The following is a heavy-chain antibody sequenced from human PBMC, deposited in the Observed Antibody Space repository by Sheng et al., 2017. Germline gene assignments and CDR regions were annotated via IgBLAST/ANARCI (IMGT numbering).Heavy chain of an antibody. J-gene: IGHJ4*02. V-gene: IGHV3-30*18. D-gene: IGHD6-19*01. Sequence: QVQLVESGGGVVQPGRSLRLSCAASGFTFSSYGMHWVRQAPGKGLEWVAVISYDGSNKYYADSVKGRFTISRDNSKNTLYLQMNSLRAEDTAVYYCAKAILREAVAGPFDYWGQGT. CDR1: GFTFSSYG. CDR2: ISYDGSNK. CDR3: AKAILREAVAGPFDY.